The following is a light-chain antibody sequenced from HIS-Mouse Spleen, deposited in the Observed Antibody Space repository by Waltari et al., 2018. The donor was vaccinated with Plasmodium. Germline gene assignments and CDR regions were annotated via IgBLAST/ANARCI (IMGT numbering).Light chain of an antibody. CDR2: DAS. V-gene: IGKV3-11*01. CDR1: QSVSSY. J-gene: IGKJ4*01. Sequence: EIVLTQSPATLSLSPGERATLSCRTSQSVSSYLAWYQQKPCQAPRLLLYDASNRATGIPARFSGSGSGTDFTLTISSLEPEDFAVYYWQQRSNWPPLTFGGGTKVEIK. CDR3: QQRSNWPPLT.